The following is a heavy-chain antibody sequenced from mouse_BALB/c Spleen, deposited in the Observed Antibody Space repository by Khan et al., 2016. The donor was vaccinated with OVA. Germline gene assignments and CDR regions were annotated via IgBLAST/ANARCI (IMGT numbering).Heavy chain of an antibody. CDR2: IWSGGST. V-gene: IGHV2-2*02. D-gene: IGHD2-4*01. Sequence: QVQLKESGPGLVQPSQSLSITCTVSGFSLNTYGVHWVRQSPGKGMEWLGVIWSGGSTDYNAAFISRLSISKDSSKSQVFFKMNSLQVNDTAIYYCARNYDYDEGLAYWGQVTLVTVSA. J-gene: IGHJ3*01. CDR1: GFSLNTYG. CDR3: ARNYDYDEGLAY.